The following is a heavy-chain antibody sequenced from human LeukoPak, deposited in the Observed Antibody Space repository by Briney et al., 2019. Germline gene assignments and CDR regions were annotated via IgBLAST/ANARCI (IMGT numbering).Heavy chain of an antibody. J-gene: IGHJ6*03. Sequence: PSETLSLTCAVYGGSFSGYYWSGIRQPPGKGLEGIGEINHSGSTNYNPSLKRRVTISVDTSKNQFSLKLSSVTAADTAVYYCARSGWYSAGYYYYYVDVWGKGTTVTVSS. CDR3: ARSGWYSAGYYYYYVDV. CDR2: INHSGST. CDR1: GGSFSGYY. D-gene: IGHD6-19*01. V-gene: IGHV4-34*01.